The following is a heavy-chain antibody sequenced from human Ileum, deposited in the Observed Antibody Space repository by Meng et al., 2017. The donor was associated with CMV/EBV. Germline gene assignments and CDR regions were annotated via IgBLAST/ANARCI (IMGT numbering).Heavy chain of an antibody. D-gene: IGHD5-24*01. V-gene: IGHV4-61*02. CDR3: ARGANGFNLGFFDS. CDR2: ISSSGNA. J-gene: IGHJ4*02. Sequence: VDRTESGPGRVNPSKTLSLTCIVSGDSIRSSSYYWSWIRQPAGKGLEWVGRISSSGNANYNSSLRSRVTISVDTSKNQFSLKVTSVTAADTAVYYCARGANGFNLGFFDSWGQGSLVTVSS. CDR1: GDSIRSSSYY.